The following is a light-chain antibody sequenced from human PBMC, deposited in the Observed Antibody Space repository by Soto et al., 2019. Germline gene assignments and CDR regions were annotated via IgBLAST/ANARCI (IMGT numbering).Light chain of an antibody. CDR2: DAS. J-gene: IGKJ1*01. CDR1: QSVSSY. Sequence: EIVLTQSPATLSLSPGERATLSCRASQSVSSYLAWYQQKPGQPPRLLIYDASTRATGIPDRFSGRGSGTDFTLTISRLEPEDFAVYYCQQYGSSLWTFGQGTKVDIK. CDR3: QQYGSSLWT. V-gene: IGKV3-20*01.